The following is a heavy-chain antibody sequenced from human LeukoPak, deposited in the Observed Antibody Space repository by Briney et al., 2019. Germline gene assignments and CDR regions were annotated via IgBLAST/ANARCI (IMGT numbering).Heavy chain of an antibody. CDR1: GGTFSSYA. J-gene: IGHJ4*02. Sequence: ASVEVSCKASGGTFSSYAISWVRQAPGQGLEWMGRIIPILGIANYAQKFQGRVTITADKSTSTAYMELSSLRSEDTAVYYCARVRTYYDFWSGYGDYWGQGTLVTVSS. D-gene: IGHD3-3*01. CDR2: IIPILGIA. CDR3: ARVRTYYDFWSGYGDY. V-gene: IGHV1-69*04.